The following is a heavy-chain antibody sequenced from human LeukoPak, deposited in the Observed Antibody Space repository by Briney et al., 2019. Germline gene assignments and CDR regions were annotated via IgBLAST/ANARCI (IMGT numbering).Heavy chain of an antibody. CDR2: IYYSGNT. CDR1: GDSISSSKKY. V-gene: IGHV4-39*07. CDR3: GIITFYYDASGNPNDAFDI. J-gene: IGHJ3*02. D-gene: IGHD3-22*01. Sequence: NTSETLSLTCTVSGDSISSSKKYWGWVRQPPGKGLEWIGSIYYSGNTYYNPSLESRVIMSVDSSRDRFSLRLTSVTAADTAIYYCGIITFYYDASGNPNDAFDIWGQGTKVTVSS.